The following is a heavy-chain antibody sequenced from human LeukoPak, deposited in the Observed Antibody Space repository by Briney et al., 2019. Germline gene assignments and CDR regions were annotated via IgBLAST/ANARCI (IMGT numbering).Heavy chain of an antibody. CDR1: GYTFTSYG. CDR3: ARDPRTYIVTGSYYYGMDV. J-gene: IGHJ6*02. CDR2: ISAYNGNT. D-gene: IGHD3-9*01. V-gene: IGHV1-18*01. Sequence: GASVKVSCKASGYTFTSYGISWVRQAPGQGLEWMGWISAYNGNTNYAQKIQGRVTITRDTFASTVYMELSSLRSEDTAVYYCARDPRTYIVTGSYYYGMDVWGQGTTVTVSS.